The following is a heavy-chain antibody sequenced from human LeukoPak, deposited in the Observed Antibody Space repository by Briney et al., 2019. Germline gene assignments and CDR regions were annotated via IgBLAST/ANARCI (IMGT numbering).Heavy chain of an antibody. V-gene: IGHV4-34*01. CDR1: GGSFSGYY. D-gene: IGHD6-13*01. Sequence: PSETLSLTCAVYGGSFSGYYWSWIRQPPGKGLEWIGEINHSGSANYNPSLKSRVTISVDTSRNQFSLNLNSVTAADTAVYYCARFSSSWYWFDPWGQGTLVTVSS. J-gene: IGHJ5*02. CDR3: ARFSSSWYWFDP. CDR2: INHSGSA.